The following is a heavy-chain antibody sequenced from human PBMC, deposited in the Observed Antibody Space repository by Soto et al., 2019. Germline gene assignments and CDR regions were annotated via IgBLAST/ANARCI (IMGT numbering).Heavy chain of an antibody. CDR3: AKDGTQSSYYDILTGFRY. J-gene: IGHJ4*02. CDR2: ISGSGGST. Sequence: GGSLRLSCAASGFTFSSYAMSWVRQAPGKGLEWVSAISGSGGSTYYADSVKGRFTISRDNSKNTLYLQMNSLRAEDTAVYYCAKDGTQSSYYDILTGFRYWGQGTLVTGSS. V-gene: IGHV3-23*01. CDR1: GFTFSSYA. D-gene: IGHD3-9*01.